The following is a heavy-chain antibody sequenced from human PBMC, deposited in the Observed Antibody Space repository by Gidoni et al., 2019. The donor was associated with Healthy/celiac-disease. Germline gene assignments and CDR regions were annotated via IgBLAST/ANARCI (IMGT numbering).Heavy chain of an antibody. CDR3: ARDSSGWYYYYGMDV. D-gene: IGHD6-19*01. Sequence: EVQLVESGGGLVQPGGSLRLSCAASGSTFSSYWLSWVRQAPGKGLEWVANIKQDGSEKYYVDSVKGRFTISRDNAKNSLYLQMNSLRAEDTAVYYCARDSSGWYYYYGMDVWGQGTTVTVSS. V-gene: IGHV3-7*01. CDR1: GSTFSSYW. J-gene: IGHJ6*02. CDR2: IKQDGSEK.